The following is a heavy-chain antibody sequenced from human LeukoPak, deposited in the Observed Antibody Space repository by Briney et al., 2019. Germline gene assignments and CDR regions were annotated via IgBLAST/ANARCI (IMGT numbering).Heavy chain of an antibody. CDR1: GDSISSTSYY. Sequence: PSETLSLTCTVSGDSISSTSYYWAWIRQPPGKGREWIGSIYYSGSTYYNPSLKSRVTISVDTSKNQSSLKLSSVTAADTAVYYCARLYSSSWQFDYWGQGTLVTVSS. J-gene: IGHJ4*02. D-gene: IGHD6-13*01. CDR2: IYYSGST. CDR3: ARLYSSSWQFDY. V-gene: IGHV4-39*07.